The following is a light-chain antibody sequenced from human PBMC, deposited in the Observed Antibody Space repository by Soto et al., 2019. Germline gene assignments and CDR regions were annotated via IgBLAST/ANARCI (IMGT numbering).Light chain of an antibody. Sequence: IVLTQSPVTLAVSPGESAVLSCRASQSVSTSLAWYQHKPGQAPRLFIYDASKRAPGTPARFTGSGSGAHFTLTISSLEPEDIAVYYCQVRDVWPSFGQGTKVEIK. J-gene: IGKJ1*01. CDR1: QSVSTS. CDR3: QVRDVWPS. V-gene: IGKV3-11*01. CDR2: DAS.